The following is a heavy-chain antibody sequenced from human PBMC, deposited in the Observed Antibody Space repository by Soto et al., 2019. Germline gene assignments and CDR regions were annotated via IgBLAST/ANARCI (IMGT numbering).Heavy chain of an antibody. CDR3: ARERTPQTGFDY. Sequence: SETLSLTCTVSLGSITGYYWIWIRQSPGKGLEWIVCSYYTGATNYNPSLKSRVTISVVTSKNQFSMTLSSATAADTAVYYCARERTPQTGFDYWGQGTLVTVSS. V-gene: IGHV4-59*01. D-gene: IGHD7-27*01. J-gene: IGHJ4*02. CDR1: LGSITGYY. CDR2: SYYTGAT.